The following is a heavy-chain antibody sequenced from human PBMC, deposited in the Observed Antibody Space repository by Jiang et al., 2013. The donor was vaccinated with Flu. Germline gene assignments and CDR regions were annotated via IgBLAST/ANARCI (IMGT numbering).Heavy chain of an antibody. CDR1: GYTFTTYD. D-gene: IGHD3-3*01. CDR2: LNPVNGNT. V-gene: IGHV1-3*01. Sequence: GAEVKKPGASVKVSCKASGYTFTTYDLHWVRQAPGQRLEWMGWLNPVNGNTKDSQRFQGRVSITRDTSASTAYMELSSLRSEDTAVYYCARGSLLRFLEWSSTQYYYYGMDVWGRRDHGHRLL. CDR3: ARGSLLRFLEWSSTQYYYYGMDV. J-gene: IGHJ6*02.